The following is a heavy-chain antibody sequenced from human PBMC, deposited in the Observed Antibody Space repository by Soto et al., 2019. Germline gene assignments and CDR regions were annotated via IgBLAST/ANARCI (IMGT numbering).Heavy chain of an antibody. D-gene: IGHD3-3*01. CDR1: GYTFTSYY. J-gene: IGHJ4*02. CDR3: ARGSTIFGVVPRSYYFDY. V-gene: IGHV1-46*01. CDR2: INPSGGST. Sequence: ASVKVSCKASGYTFTSYYMHWVRQAPGQGLEWMGIINPSGGSTSYAQKFQGRVTMTRDTSTSTVYMELSSLRSEDTAVYYCARGSTIFGVVPRSYYFDYWGQGTLVTVSS.